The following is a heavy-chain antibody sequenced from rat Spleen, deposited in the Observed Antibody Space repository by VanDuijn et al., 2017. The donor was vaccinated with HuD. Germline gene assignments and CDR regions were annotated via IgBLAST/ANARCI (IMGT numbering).Heavy chain of an antibody. CDR3: ATDTGSFDY. CDR1: GFTFSNYG. CDR2: ISPSGGST. Sequence: EVQLVESGGGLVQPGRSLKLSCAASGFTFSNYGMHWIRQAPTKGLEWVASISPSGGSTYYRDSVKGQFTISRDNAKSTLYLQMDSLRYEDTATYYCATDTGSFDYWGQGVMVTVSS. J-gene: IGHJ2*01. V-gene: IGHV5-19*01. D-gene: IGHD5-1*01.